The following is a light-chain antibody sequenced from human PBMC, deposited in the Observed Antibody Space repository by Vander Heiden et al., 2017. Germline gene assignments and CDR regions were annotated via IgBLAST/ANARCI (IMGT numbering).Light chain of an antibody. Sequence: SYELTQPSSVSVSPGQTARITCSGDVLAKKYARWFQQKPGQAPVLVIYKDSERPSGIPERFSGSSSGTTVTLTISGAQVEDEADYYCYSAADNNLGVFGTGTKVTGL. CDR1: VLAKKY. V-gene: IGLV3-27*01. CDR2: KDS. J-gene: IGLJ1*01. CDR3: YSAADNNLGV.